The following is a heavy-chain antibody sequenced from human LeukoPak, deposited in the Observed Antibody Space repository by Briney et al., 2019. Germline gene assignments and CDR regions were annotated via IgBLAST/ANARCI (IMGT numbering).Heavy chain of an antibody. J-gene: IGHJ4*02. CDR2: IYSGGRT. D-gene: IGHD3-22*01. CDR1: AFIFSGHW. V-gene: IGHV3-53*01. Sequence: GGSLRLSCEGSAFIFSGHWMNWVCQTPGKGLEWVSVIYSGGRTFYADSVKGRFTISRDNSKNTLYLQMNSLRAEDTAVYYCAIYDSSGYYNYWGQGTLVTVSS. CDR3: AIYDSSGYYNY.